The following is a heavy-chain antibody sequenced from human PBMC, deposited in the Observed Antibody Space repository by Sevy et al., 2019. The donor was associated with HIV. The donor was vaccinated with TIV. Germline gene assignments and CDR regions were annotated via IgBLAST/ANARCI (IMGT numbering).Heavy chain of an antibody. CDR2: LVPMFGTA. Sequence: ASVKVSCKSSGGHFTGYAITWVRQAPGLGLEWMGGLVPMFGTAKYAQKFQGRVTITTDEVSSTGYMDLNSLKSEDTAVYYCARDRYYYDSSGHPLDYWGQGTLVTVSS. V-gene: IGHV1-69*05. D-gene: IGHD3-22*01. J-gene: IGHJ4*02. CDR1: GGHFTGYA. CDR3: ARDRYYYDSSGHPLDY.